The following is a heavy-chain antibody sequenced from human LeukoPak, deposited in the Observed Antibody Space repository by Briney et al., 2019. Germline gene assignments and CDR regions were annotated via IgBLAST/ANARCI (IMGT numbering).Heavy chain of an antibody. D-gene: IGHD3-9*01. V-gene: IGHV3-21*01. CDR2: INSGGDYK. CDR1: RFTFNTFN. J-gene: IGHJ4*02. Sequence: GGSLRLSCASSRFTFNTFNMNWFRQAPGKGLEWVSSINSGGDYKYYADSVKGRFTTSRDNAKNSLSLQLNTLRVEDTAIYYCARGHYDVLASSYKWTPDYWGQGTLVTVSS. CDR3: ARGHYDVLASSYKWTPDY.